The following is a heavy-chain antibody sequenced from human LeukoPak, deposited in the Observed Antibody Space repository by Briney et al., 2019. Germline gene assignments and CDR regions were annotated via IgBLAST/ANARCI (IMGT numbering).Heavy chain of an antibody. CDR2: INSDGSNT. D-gene: IGHD3-22*01. CDR3: ARDIVEDDAFDI. CDR1: GFTFSTHW. J-gene: IGHJ3*02. Sequence: QSGGSLRLSCAASGFTFSTHWMHWVRQAPGKGLVWVSRINSDGSNTSYADSVKGRFTISRDNAKNTLYLQMNSLRAEDTAVYYCARDIVEDDAFDIWGQGTMVTVSS. V-gene: IGHV3-74*01.